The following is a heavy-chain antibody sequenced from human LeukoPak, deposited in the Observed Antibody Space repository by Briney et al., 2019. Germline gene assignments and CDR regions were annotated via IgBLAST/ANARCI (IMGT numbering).Heavy chain of an antibody. Sequence: ASVEVSCKASGYTFTAYYIHWVRQAPGQGLEWMGWINPNSGDTTLLQRFQGRVTMTRDTSILTAYMELSSLTSDDTGMYYCARGPTLGLDIWGQGTMITVSS. CDR3: ARGPTLGLDI. CDR2: INPNSGDT. J-gene: IGHJ3*02. CDR1: GYTFTAYY. V-gene: IGHV1-2*02.